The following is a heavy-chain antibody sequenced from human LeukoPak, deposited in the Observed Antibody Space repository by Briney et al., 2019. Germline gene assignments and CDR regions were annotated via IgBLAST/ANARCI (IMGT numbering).Heavy chain of an antibody. D-gene: IGHD3-22*01. Sequence: GGSLRLSCAASGFTFSSYAMSWVRQAPGKGLEWVSAISGSGGSTYYADSVKGRFTISRDNSKNTLYLQMNSLRAEDTAVCYCAKPETLYDSSGYYGCYFDYWGQGTLVTVSS. CDR3: AKPETLYDSSGYYGCYFDY. J-gene: IGHJ4*02. CDR1: GFTFSSYA. CDR2: ISGSGGST. V-gene: IGHV3-23*01.